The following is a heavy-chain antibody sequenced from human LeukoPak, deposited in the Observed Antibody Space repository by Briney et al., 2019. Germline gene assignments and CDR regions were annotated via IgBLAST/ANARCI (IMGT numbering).Heavy chain of an antibody. D-gene: IGHD2-15*01. CDR1: GFTFSSYA. CDR2: ISGSGGST. J-gene: IGHJ4*02. Sequence: PGGSLRLSCAASGFTFSSYAMSWVRQAPGKGLEWVSAISGSGGSTYYADSVKGRFTISRDNAKNSLYLQMSSLRAEDTAVYYCSRERYCSGGSCYAEYYFDYWGQGTLVTVS. CDR3: SRERYCSGGSCYAEYYFDY. V-gene: IGHV3-23*01.